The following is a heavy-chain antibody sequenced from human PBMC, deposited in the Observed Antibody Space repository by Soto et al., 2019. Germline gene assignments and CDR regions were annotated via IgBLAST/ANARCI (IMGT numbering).Heavy chain of an antibody. CDR3: ARGGRVRAAVTVRRAFDI. J-gene: IGHJ3*02. CDR1: CGSFSGYY. V-gene: IGHV4-34*01. CDR2: INHSGST. D-gene: IGHD6-13*01. Sequence: SETLSLTCAVYCGSFSGYYWSWIRQPPGKGLEWIGEINHSGSTNYNPSLESRVTITVDTSKNQFSLKLSSVTAADTAVYYCARGGRVRAAVTVRRAFDIWGQGTMVTVSS.